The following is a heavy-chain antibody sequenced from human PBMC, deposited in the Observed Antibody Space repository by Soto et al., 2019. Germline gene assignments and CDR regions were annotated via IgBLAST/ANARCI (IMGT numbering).Heavy chain of an antibody. J-gene: IGHJ3*02. Sequence: GGSLRLSCAASGFIFSDFHMNWIRQAPGKGLEWVAHVSSSGTTIHYADSVKGRFTMSRDNAKNSLYLQMNSVRAEDTAVYYCARVGCGYDCFAQGGVFDIWGRGTIVTVSS. D-gene: IGHD2-21*01. CDR2: VSSSGTTI. V-gene: IGHV3-11*01. CDR3: ARVGCGYDCFAQGGVFDI. CDR1: GFIFSDFH.